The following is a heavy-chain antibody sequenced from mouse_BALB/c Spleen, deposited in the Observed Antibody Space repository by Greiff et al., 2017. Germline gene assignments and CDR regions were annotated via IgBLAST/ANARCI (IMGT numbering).Heavy chain of an antibody. Sequence: EVQLVESGPGLVKPSQSLSLTCTVTGYSITSDYAWNWIRQFPGNKLEWMGYISYSGSTSYNPSLKSRISITRDTSKNQFFLQLNSVTTEDTATYYGARGRNWDAFDYWGQGTTLTVSS. CDR1: GYSITSDYA. CDR2: ISYSGST. CDR3: ARGRNWDAFDY. J-gene: IGHJ2*01. D-gene: IGHD4-1*01. V-gene: IGHV3-2*02.